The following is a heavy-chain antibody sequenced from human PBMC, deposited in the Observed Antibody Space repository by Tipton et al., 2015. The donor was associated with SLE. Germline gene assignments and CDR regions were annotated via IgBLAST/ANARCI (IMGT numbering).Heavy chain of an antibody. Sequence: SLRLSCAASGFTFSDYWMSWVRQAPGKGLKWVANIKEDGRDRSDSVRGRFTISRDNAQSSLYLQMNRLSSDDTAVFYCARVTSSGAFDIWGQGTIVSVS. CDR3: ARVTSSGAFDI. CDR1: GFTFSDYW. J-gene: IGHJ3*02. D-gene: IGHD2-21*02. V-gene: IGHV3-7*04. CDR2: IKEDGRDR.